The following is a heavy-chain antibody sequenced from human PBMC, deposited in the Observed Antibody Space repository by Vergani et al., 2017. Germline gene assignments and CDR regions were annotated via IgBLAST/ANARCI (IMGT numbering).Heavy chain of an antibody. CDR2: VDPEDGET. Sequence: EVQLVQSGAEVKKPGATMKISCKVSGYTFTDHYMHWLKQAPGKGLEWMGLVDPEDGETKYAEKFKGRVTIAADTSTDTAHLELSSLRSEDTAVYYCARRDTGTMGGNRDWGQGTPVIVSS. CDR1: GYTFTDHY. J-gene: IGHJ4*03. V-gene: IGHV1-69-2*01. D-gene: IGHD3-10*01. CDR3: ARRDTGTMGGNRD.